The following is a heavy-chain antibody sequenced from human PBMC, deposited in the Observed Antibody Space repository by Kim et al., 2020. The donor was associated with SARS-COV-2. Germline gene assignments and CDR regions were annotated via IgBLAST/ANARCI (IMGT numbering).Heavy chain of an antibody. CDR3: ARGEDGFPPDY. CDR2: IYYSGST. CDR1: GGSISSSSYY. J-gene: IGHJ4*02. D-gene: IGHD3-10*01. V-gene: IGHV4-39*07. Sequence: SETLSLTCTVSGGSISSSSYYWGWIRQPPGKGLEWIGSIYYSGSTYYNPSLKSRVTISVDTSKNQFSLKLSSVTAADTAVYYCARGEDGFPPDYWGQGTLVTVSS.